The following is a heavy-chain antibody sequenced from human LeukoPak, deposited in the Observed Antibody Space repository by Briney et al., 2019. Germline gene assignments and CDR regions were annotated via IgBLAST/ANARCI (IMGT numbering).Heavy chain of an antibody. Sequence: GGSLRLSCAASGFTFSSYAMSWVRQAPGKGLAWVANIKQDGSQKFYVDSVKGRFTISRDNAKNSLYLQMNSLRAEDTAVYYCARFIGYNNNVPRFDPWGQGTLVTVSS. CDR2: IKQDGSQK. D-gene: IGHD5-24*01. CDR3: ARFIGYNNNVPRFDP. CDR1: GFTFSSYA. V-gene: IGHV3-7*01. J-gene: IGHJ5*02.